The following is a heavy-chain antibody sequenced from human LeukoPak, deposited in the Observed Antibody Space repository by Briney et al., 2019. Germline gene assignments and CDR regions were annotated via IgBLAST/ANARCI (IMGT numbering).Heavy chain of an antibody. CDR3: ATAINQQLWQPSYGMDV. CDR1: GYTLTELS. V-gene: IGHV1-24*01. J-gene: IGHJ6*02. Sequence: GASVKVSCEVSGYTLTELSMHWVRQAPGKGLEWMGGFDPEDGETIYAQKFQGRVTMTEDTSTDTAYMELSSLRSEDTAVYYCATAINQQLWQPSYGMDVWGQGTTVTVSS. CDR2: FDPEDGET. D-gene: IGHD5-18*01.